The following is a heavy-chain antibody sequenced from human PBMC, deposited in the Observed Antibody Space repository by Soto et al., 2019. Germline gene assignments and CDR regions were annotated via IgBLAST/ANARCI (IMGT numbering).Heavy chain of an antibody. CDR3: ARDRGGSYYGPFDY. J-gene: IGHJ4*02. D-gene: IGHD1-26*01. Sequence: VQLVESGGGLVQPGGSLRLSCAASGFTFSSYSMNWVRQAPGKGLEWVSSISSSSSYIYYADSVKGRFTISRDNAKNSLYLQMNSLRAEDTAVYYCARDRGGSYYGPFDYWGQGTLVTVSS. CDR2: ISSSSSYI. V-gene: IGHV3-21*01. CDR1: GFTFSSYS.